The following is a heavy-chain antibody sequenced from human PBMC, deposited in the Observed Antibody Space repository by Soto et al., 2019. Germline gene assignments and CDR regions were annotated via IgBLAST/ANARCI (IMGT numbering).Heavy chain of an antibody. CDR3: ARAVIAVAGFFDY. V-gene: IGHV4-39*07. D-gene: IGHD6-19*01. Sequence: SETLSLTCTVSGGSISSSSYFWGWIRQPPGKGLEWIGSIYYSGSTNYNPSLKSRVTISVDTSKNQFSLKLSSVTAADTAVYYCARAVIAVAGFFDYWGQGTLVTVSS. J-gene: IGHJ4*02. CDR2: IYYSGST. CDR1: GGSISSSSYF.